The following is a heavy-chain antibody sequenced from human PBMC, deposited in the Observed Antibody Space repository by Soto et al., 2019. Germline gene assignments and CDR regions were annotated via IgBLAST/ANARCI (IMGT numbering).Heavy chain of an antibody. D-gene: IGHD3-22*01. J-gene: IGHJ4*02. CDR3: ARGAVVNFDS. CDR2: IYYSGST. V-gene: IGHV4-39*07. Sequence: PSETLSLTCTVSGGSISSSGYYWGWIRQPPGKGLEWIGSIYYSGSTYYNPSLKSRVTISVDRSKNQFSLKLTSVTAADTAVYYCARGAVVNFDSWGQGTLVTVSS. CDR1: GGSISSSGYY.